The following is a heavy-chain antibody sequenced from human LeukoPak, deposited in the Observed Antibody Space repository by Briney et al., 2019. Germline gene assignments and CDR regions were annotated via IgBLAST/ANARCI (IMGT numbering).Heavy chain of an antibody. J-gene: IGHJ4*02. CDR2: MNPNSGNT. CDR3: ARESAGAVDY. CDR1: GGTFSSYA. Sequence: ASVKVSCKASGGTFSSYAISWVRQAPGQGLEWMGWMNPNSGNTGYAQKFRGRVTITRNTSISTAYMELSSLRSEDTAVYYCARESAGAVDYWGQGTLVTVSS. V-gene: IGHV1-8*03.